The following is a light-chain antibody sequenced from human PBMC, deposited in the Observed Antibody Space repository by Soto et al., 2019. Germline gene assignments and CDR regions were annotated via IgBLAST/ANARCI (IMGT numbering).Light chain of an antibody. V-gene: IGKV3-11*01. CDR2: DAS. J-gene: IGKJ1*01. CDR1: QSVSSY. CDR3: QQYGGSPRT. Sequence: EIVLTQSPATLSLSPGERXXLXXXASQSVSSYLAWYQQKPGQAPRLLIYDASNRATGVPARFSGSGSGTDFTLTISRLEPEDFAVYYCQQYGGSPRTFGQGTKVDIK.